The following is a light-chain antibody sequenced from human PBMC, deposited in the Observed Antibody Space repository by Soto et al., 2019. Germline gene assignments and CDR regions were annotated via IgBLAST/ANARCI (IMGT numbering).Light chain of an antibody. J-gene: IGLJ1*01. V-gene: IGLV1-40*01. CDR1: SSNIGAGYD. CDR3: QSYDTSPSGYV. CDR2: ADN. Sequence: VLTQPPSVSGAPGQRVTISCTGSSSNIGAGYDVHWYQQLPGTAPKLLIYADNNRPAGVPDRFSASKSGTSASLAITGLQAEDEADYYCQSYDTSPSGYVFAPGTQVTV.